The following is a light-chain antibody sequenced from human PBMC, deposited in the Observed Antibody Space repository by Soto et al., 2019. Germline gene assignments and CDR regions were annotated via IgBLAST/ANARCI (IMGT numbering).Light chain of an antibody. CDR1: QAVSTW. CDR3: QHANSFPRT. CDR2: AAS. V-gene: IGKV1-12*01. Sequence: DIQMTQSPSFVSAYVGDRVTITRRASQAVSTWLAWYQQKPGDDPKLLIYAASTFQSGVPSRFSVSGSGTDFTLTIRSLQPEDFATYYCQHANSFPRTFGGGTKVEIK. J-gene: IGKJ4*01.